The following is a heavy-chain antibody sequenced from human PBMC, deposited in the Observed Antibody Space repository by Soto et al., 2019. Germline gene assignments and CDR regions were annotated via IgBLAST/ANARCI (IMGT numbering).Heavy chain of an antibody. CDR3: AKEFGYDFGDYYYYYYMDV. Sequence: GGSLRLSCAASGFTFSSYGMHWVRQAPGKGLERVAVISYDGSNKYYADSVKGRFTISRDNSKNTLYLQMNSLRAEDTAVYYCAKEFGYDFGDYYYYYYMDVWGKGTTVTVSS. CDR2: ISYDGSNK. J-gene: IGHJ6*03. V-gene: IGHV3-30*18. CDR1: GFTFSSYG. D-gene: IGHD5-12*01.